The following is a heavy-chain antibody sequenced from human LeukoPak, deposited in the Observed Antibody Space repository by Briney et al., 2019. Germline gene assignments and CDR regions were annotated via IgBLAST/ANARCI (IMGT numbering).Heavy chain of an antibody. Sequence: SVKLSCNASGGTISSYAISWVRQAPGQGLEWIGGIIPIFGTANYAQKFQGRVTITTDESTSTAYMELSSLRSEDTAVYYCARDSGSYFRAFDIWGQGTMVTVSS. V-gene: IGHV1-69*05. D-gene: IGHD1-26*01. J-gene: IGHJ3*02. CDR2: IIPIFGTA. CDR3: ARDSGSYFRAFDI. CDR1: GGTISSYA.